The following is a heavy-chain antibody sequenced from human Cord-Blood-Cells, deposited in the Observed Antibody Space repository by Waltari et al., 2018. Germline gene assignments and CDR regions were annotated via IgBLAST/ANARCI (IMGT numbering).Heavy chain of an antibody. V-gene: IGHV1-2*02. J-gene: IGHJ4*02. Sequence: QVQLVQSGAEVQKPGASVKVSCKASGYTLPGHYMHWVRQAPGQGLEWMGWINPNSGGTNYAQKFQGRVTMTRDTSISTAYMELSRLRSDDTAVYYCARVTFYGDYFDYWGQGTLVTVSS. D-gene: IGHD4-17*01. CDR1: GYTLPGHY. CDR3: ARVTFYGDYFDY. CDR2: INPNSGGT.